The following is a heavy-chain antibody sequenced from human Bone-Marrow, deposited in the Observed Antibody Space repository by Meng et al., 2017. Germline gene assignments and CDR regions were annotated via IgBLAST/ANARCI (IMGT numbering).Heavy chain of an antibody. V-gene: IGHV1-2*06. D-gene: IGHD3-22*01. J-gene: IGHJ4*02. Sequence: ASAKVSCKASGYTFTGYYMHWVRQAPGQGLEWMGRINPNSGGTNYAQKFQGRVTMTRDTSISTAYMELSRLRSDDTAVYYCARGTYYYDSSGQHGSDYWGQGTLVTVSS. CDR1: GYTFTGYY. CDR2: INPNSGGT. CDR3: ARGTYYYDSSGQHGSDY.